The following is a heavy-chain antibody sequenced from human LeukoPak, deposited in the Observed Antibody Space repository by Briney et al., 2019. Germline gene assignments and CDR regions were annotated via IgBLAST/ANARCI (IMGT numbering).Heavy chain of an antibody. CDR3: ARDLVVTAIPYYYYYGMDV. CDR1: GFTFSDFF. D-gene: IGHD2-21*02. CDR2: ISGGGGVT. Sequence: PGGPLRLPCTTSGFTFSDFFMSWVRQPPGRGLEWVSAISGGGGVTLYADSVKGRFTISRDNSKNTLYLQMNSLRAEDTAVYYCARDLVVTAIPYYYYYGMDVWGQGTTVTVSS. J-gene: IGHJ6*02. V-gene: IGHV3-23*01.